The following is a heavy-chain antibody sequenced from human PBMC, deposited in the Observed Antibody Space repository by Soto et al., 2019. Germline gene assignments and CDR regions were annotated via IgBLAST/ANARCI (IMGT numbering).Heavy chain of an antibody. V-gene: IGHV1-18*01. CDR3: ATERGAYGMDV. J-gene: IGHJ6*02. CDR2: ISAYNGNT. CDR1: GYTFTSYG. Sequence: QVQLVQSGAEVKKPGASVKVSCKASGYTFTSYGISWVRQAPGQGLEWMGWISAYNGNTNYAQKLQGRVTMTTDTSTSTGDMELRSRGSDDTAVYYCATERGAYGMDVWGQGTTVTVSS.